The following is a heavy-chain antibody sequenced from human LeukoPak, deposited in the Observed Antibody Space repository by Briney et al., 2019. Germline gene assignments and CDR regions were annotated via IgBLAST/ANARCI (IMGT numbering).Heavy chain of an antibody. J-gene: IGHJ3*02. Sequence: GGSLRLSCAASGFTFSSYWMSWVRQAPGKGLEWVANIKQDGSEKYYVDSVKGRFTITRDNAKNSLYLQMNSLRAEDTAVYYCARGDLHYHDSTRRGFDIWGQGTMVTVSS. CDR3: ARGDLHYHDSTRRGFDI. CDR2: IKQDGSEK. CDR1: GFTFSSYW. V-gene: IGHV3-7*01. D-gene: IGHD3-16*01.